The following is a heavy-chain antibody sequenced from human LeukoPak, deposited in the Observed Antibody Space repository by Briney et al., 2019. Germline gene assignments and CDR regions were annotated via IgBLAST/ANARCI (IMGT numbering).Heavy chain of an antibody. Sequence: SETQSLTCTVFGDSVSSSNYYWGWFRQPPGKGVDWIGSLYYDGRTYYSPSLESRVTVSVDTSKNQFALKLTSVTAADTAVYYCATRRGNWDVNWLAPWGPGTLVTVSS. CDR3: ATRRGNWDVNWLAP. CDR2: LYYDGRT. D-gene: IGHD1-26*01. V-gene: IGHV4-39*01. J-gene: IGHJ5*02. CDR1: GDSVSSSNYY.